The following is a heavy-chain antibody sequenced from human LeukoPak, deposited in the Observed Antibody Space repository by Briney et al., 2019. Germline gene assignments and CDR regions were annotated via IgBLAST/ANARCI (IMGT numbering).Heavy chain of an antibody. CDR2: IRSDGSIK. CDR3: AKDLMNYYDSSAPDY. CDR1: GFIFSTYG. J-gene: IGHJ4*02. Sequence: PGGSLRLSCAASGFIFSTYGMHWVRQAPGKGLEWVAFIRSDGSIKYYADSVKGRFTISRDNSKNTLYLQMNSLRAEDTAVYYCAKDLMNYYDSSAPDYWGQGTLVTVSS. D-gene: IGHD3-22*01. V-gene: IGHV3-30*02.